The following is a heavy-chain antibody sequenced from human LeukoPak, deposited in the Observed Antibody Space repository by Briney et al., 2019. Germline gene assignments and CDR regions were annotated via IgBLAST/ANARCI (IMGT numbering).Heavy chain of an antibody. Sequence: SETLSLTCTVSGGSISSSSYYWGWIRQPPGKGLEWIGSIYYSGSTYYNPSLKSRVTISVDTSKNQFSLKLSSVTAADTAVYYCARDGITMIVVETDAFDIWGRGTMVTVSS. J-gene: IGHJ3*02. V-gene: IGHV4-39*07. CDR1: GGSISSSSYY. CDR3: ARDGITMIVVETDAFDI. D-gene: IGHD3-22*01. CDR2: IYYSGST.